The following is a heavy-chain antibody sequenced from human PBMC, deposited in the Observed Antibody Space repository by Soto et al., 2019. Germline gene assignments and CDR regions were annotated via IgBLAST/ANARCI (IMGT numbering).Heavy chain of an antibody. CDR3: AKDRRAGGNYGFYSDF. J-gene: IGHJ4*02. D-gene: IGHD1-7*01. CDR2: SSATGAGT. V-gene: IGHV3-23*01. Sequence: GGSLRLSCAASGFTFSSYAMSWVRQAPGKGLEWVSFSSATGAGTYYADSVKGRFTISRDNSKNTLYLQMTSLRADDTAVYYCAKDRRAGGNYGFYSDFWGQGALVTVSS. CDR1: GFTFSSYA.